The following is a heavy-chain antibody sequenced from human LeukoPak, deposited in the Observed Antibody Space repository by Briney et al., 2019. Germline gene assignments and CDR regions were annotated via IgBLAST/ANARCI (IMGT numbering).Heavy chain of an antibody. V-gene: IGHV1-2*02. CDR2: INPNSGGT. CDR3: ARDYSSSWYGSNWFDP. Sequence: ASVKVSCKASGYTFTGYYMHWVRQAPGQGLEWMGWINPNSGGTNYAQKFPGRVTMTRDTSISTAYMELSRLRSDDTAVYYCARDYSSSWYGSNWFDPWGQGTLVTVSS. D-gene: IGHD6-13*01. CDR1: GYTFTGYY. J-gene: IGHJ5*02.